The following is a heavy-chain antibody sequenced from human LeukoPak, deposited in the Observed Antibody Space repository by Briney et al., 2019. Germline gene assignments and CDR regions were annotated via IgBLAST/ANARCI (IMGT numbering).Heavy chain of an antibody. J-gene: IGHJ5*02. CDR1: GFTFSSYW. D-gene: IGHD3-3*01. Sequence: GGSLRLSCAASGFTFSSYWMSWVRQAPGKGLEWVANIKQDGSEKYYVDSVKGRFTISRDNAKNSLYLQMNSLRAEDTAVYYCARAHYDLWSGRRFDPWGQGTLVTVSS. V-gene: IGHV3-7*01. CDR2: IKQDGSEK. CDR3: ARAHYDLWSGRRFDP.